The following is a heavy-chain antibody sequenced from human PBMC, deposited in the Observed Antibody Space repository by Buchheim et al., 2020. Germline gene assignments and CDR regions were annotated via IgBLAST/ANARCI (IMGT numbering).Heavy chain of an antibody. D-gene: IGHD2-15*01. CDR2: IRSKVNNYAT. V-gene: IGHV3-73*02. J-gene: IGHJ5*02. CDR1: GFTFRDSA. CDR3: TRPAIAVGAEREEDWFDP. Sequence: EMHLVESGGGLVQPGGSLKLSCAASGFTFRDSAMHWVRQASGKGLEWVGRIRSKVNNYATAYGASVRGRFTISRDDSKNTAYLQMNSLKTEDTAVYYCTRPAIAVGAEREEDWFDPWGQGTL.